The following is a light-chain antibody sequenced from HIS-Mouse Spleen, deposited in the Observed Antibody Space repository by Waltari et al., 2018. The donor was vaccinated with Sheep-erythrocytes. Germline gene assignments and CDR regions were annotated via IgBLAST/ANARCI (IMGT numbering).Light chain of an antibody. Sequence: QSALTQPPTASASPRQPVTISCTGTSSDVGGYNYVSRYQQHPGNAPKVMIYDVSRRPSGVPGRFSGSKSGNTASLTISGLQAEDEADYYCCSYAGSYNHVFATGTKVTVL. V-gene: IGLV2-11*01. J-gene: IGLJ1*01. CDR2: DVS. CDR1: SSDVGGYNY. CDR3: CSYAGSYNHV.